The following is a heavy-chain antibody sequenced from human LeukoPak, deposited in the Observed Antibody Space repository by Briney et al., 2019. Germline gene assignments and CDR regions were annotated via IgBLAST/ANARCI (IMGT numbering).Heavy chain of an antibody. Sequence: PSETLSLTCTVSGASISSYYWGWIRQPPGKGLEWIGSIYYSGSTYYNPSLKSRVTISVDTSKNQFSLKLSSVTAADTAVYYCARAEETTEFDYWGQGTLVTVSS. CDR3: ARAEETTEFDY. CDR1: GASISSYY. V-gene: IGHV4-39*07. D-gene: IGHD1-14*01. J-gene: IGHJ4*02. CDR2: IYYSGST.